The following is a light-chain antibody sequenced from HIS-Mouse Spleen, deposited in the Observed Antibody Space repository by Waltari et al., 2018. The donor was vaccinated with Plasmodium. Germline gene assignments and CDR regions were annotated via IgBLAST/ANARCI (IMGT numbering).Light chain of an antibody. CDR3: SSYAGSLWV. CDR1: SSDVGGYNY. J-gene: IGLJ3*02. Sequence: SGSPGQSVTISCTGTSSDVGGYNYVSWYQQHPGKAPKVMIYEVSKRPSGVPDRFSGSYSGNTASLTVSGLQAEEEADYYCSSYAGSLWVFGGGTKLTVL. CDR2: EVS. V-gene: IGLV2-8*01.